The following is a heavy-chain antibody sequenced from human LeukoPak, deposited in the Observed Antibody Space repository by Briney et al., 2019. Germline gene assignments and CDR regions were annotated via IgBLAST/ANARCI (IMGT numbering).Heavy chain of an antibody. Sequence: SETLSLTCAVSGGSISSGAYSWSWIRQPPRKGLEWIGYVYYSGGTYYNPSLKSRVTISVDTSKNQFSLKLSSVTAADTAVYYCARVVAGSGENWFDPWGQGTLVTVSS. J-gene: IGHJ5*02. CDR3: ARVVAGSGENWFDP. CDR2: VYYSGGT. V-gene: IGHV4-30-4*07. CDR1: GGSISSGAYS. D-gene: IGHD3-10*01.